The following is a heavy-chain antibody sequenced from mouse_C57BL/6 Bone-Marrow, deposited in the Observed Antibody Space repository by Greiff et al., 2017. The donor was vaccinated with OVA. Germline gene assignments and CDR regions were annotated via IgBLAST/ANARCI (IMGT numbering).Heavy chain of an antibody. CDR1: GFTFSDYY. CDR2: LSNGGGST. Sequence: EVQRVESGGGLVQPGGSLKLSCAASGFTFSDYYMYWVRQTPEQRLEWVAYLSNGGGSTYYPDTVKGRFTISRDNAKNTLYLQMSRLKSEDTAMYYCATGSYWYFDVWGTGTTVTVSS. CDR3: ATGSYWYFDV. D-gene: IGHD1-1*01. V-gene: IGHV5-12*01. J-gene: IGHJ1*03.